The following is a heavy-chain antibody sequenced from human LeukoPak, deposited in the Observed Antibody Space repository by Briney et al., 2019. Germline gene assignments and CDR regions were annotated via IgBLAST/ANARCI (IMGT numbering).Heavy chain of an antibody. Sequence: GGSLRLSCAASGFTFDDYAMHWVRHAPGKGLEWVSGISWNSGSIGYADSVKGRFTISRDNAKNSLYLQMNSLRAEDTALYYCAKGDSSSWYPVYFDYWGQGTLVTVSS. CDR1: GFTFDDYA. D-gene: IGHD6-13*01. J-gene: IGHJ4*02. CDR3: AKGDSSSWYPVYFDY. CDR2: ISWNSGSI. V-gene: IGHV3-9*01.